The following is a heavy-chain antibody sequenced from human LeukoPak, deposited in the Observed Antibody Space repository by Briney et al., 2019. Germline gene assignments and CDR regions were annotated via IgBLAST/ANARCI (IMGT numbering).Heavy chain of an antibody. V-gene: IGHV1-2*02. CDR3: ARSIAARHRFDY. Sequence: GASVKVSCKASGYTFTAYYIHWVRQAPGQGLEWMGWINPNSGGTNYAQKFQGRVTMTRDTSISTAYMELSRLRSDDTAVYYCARSIAARHRFDYWGQGTLVTVSS. CDR1: GYTFTAYY. D-gene: IGHD6-6*01. CDR2: INPNSGGT. J-gene: IGHJ4*02.